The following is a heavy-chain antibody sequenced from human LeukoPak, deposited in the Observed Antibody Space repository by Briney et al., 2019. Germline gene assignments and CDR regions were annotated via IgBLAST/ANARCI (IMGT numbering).Heavy chain of an antibody. CDR3: GRDALVGYFTYYYMDV. D-gene: IGHD1-26*01. Sequence: PSETLSLTCTVSGGSISSHYWTWIRQSPVKGLEWIGDISNSGSTSYNPSLKSRVTISIDTSKNQFSLKLSSVTAADTAVYYCGRDALVGYFTYYYMDVWGKGTTVTVSS. J-gene: IGHJ6*03. V-gene: IGHV4-59*11. CDR1: GGSISSHY. CDR2: ISNSGST.